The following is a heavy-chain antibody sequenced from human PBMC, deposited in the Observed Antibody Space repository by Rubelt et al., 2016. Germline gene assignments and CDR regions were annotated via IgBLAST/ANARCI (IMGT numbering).Heavy chain of an antibody. V-gene: IGHV1-69*01. J-gene: IGHJ2*01. CDR1: GGTFSSYA. Sequence: QVQLVQSGAEVKKPGSSVKVSCKASGGTFSSYAISWVRQAPGQGLEWMGGIIPIFGTANYAQKCQGRVTMTADESTSTAYMELSSLRSEDTAVYYCARGDATVPRSYWYFDLWGRGTLVTVSS. CDR3: ARGDATVPRSYWYFDL. CDR2: IIPIFGTA. D-gene: IGHD4-17*01.